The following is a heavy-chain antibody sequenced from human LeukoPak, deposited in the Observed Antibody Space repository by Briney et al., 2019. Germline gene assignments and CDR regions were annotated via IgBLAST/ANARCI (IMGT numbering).Heavy chain of an antibody. Sequence: SETLSLTCDVSGASISSSSYYWGWIRQPPGKGLEWIGSIYYSGSTYYNPSLKSRVTISVDTSKNQFSLKLSSVTAADTAVYYCARLGPNYGDYDPVDYWGQGTLVTVSS. V-gene: IGHV4-39*01. CDR3: ARLGPNYGDYDPVDY. CDR2: IYYSGST. D-gene: IGHD4-17*01. J-gene: IGHJ4*02. CDR1: GASISSSSYY.